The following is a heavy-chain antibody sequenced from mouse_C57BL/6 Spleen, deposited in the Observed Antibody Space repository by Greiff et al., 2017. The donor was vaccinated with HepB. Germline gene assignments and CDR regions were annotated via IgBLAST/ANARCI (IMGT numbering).Heavy chain of an antibody. CDR1: GYSITSGYY. J-gene: IGHJ1*03. Sequence: DVKLVESGPGLVKPSQSLSLTCSVTGYSITSGYYWNWIRQFPGNKLEWMGYISYDGSNNYNPSLKNRISITRDTSKNQFFLKLNSVTTEDTATYYCAYYYGSSRYFDVWGTGTTVTVSS. V-gene: IGHV3-6*01. D-gene: IGHD1-1*01. CDR2: ISYDGSN. CDR3: AYYYGSSRYFDV.